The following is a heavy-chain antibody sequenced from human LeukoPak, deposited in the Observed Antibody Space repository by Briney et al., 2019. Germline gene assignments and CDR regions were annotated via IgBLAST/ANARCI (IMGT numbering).Heavy chain of an antibody. V-gene: IGHV1-46*01. CDR1: GYTFTSYY. J-gene: IGHJ6*03. CDR2: INPSGGST. Sequence: ASVKVSCKASGYTFTSYYMHWVRQAPGQGLEWMGIINPSGGSTSYAQKFQGRVTMTRDMSTSTVYMELSSLRSEDTAVYYCAREHCSGGSCYSYYMDVWGKGTTVTVSS. D-gene: IGHD2-15*01. CDR3: AREHCSGGSCYSYYMDV.